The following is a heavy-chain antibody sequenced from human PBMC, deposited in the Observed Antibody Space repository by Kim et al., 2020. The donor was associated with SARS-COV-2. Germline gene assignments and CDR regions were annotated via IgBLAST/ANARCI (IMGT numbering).Heavy chain of an antibody. Sequence: GGSLRLSCAASGFTFSSYAMSWVRQVPGKGLEWVSAISGSGSNTYYADSVKGRFTISRDNSKNTLDLQMNSLTVEDTAVYLCAKEPLDSGHRLTYLDCWGQGTLVTVSS. CDR2: ISGSGSNT. J-gene: IGHJ4*02. CDR3: AKEPLDSGHRLTYLDC. V-gene: IGHV3-23*01. D-gene: IGHD5-12*01. CDR1: GFTFSSYA.